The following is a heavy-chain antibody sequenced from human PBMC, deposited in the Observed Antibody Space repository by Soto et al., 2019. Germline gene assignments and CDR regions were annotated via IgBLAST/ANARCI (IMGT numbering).Heavy chain of an antibody. D-gene: IGHD3-10*01. CDR3: ARSPGGPMTPGDY. V-gene: IGHV1-3*01. Sequence: ASVKVSCKASGYTFTSYAMHWVRQATGQRLEWMGWINAGNGNTKYSQKFQGRVTITRDTSASTAYMELSSLRSEDTAVYYCARSPGGPMTPGDYWGQGTLVTVSS. CDR2: INAGNGNT. CDR1: GYTFTSYA. J-gene: IGHJ4*02.